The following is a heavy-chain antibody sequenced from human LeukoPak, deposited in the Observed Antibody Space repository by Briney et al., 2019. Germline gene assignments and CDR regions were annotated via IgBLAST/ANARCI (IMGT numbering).Heavy chain of an antibody. V-gene: IGHV3-48*03. J-gene: IGHJ4*02. Sequence: GGSLRLSCAASGFTFSSYEMSWVRQAPGKGLEWVSYISSSGSTIYYADSVKGRFTISRDNAKNSLYLQMNSLRAEDTAVYYCARGNVYGDYVDYWGQGTLVTVSS. D-gene: IGHD4-17*01. CDR3: ARGNVYGDYVDY. CDR2: ISSSGSTI. CDR1: GFTFSSYE.